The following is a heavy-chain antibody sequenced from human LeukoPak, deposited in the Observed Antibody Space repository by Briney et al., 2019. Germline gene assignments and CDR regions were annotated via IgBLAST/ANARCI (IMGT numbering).Heavy chain of an antibody. CDR3: ARDVGPSGSYD. CDR2: IIPIFVTP. Sequence: SVKVSCKASGGTFSSFAINWVRQAPGQGLEWMGGIIPIFVTPNYAQKFQGRVTITADESTSTAYMELSSLRSEDTAVYYCARDVGPSGSYDWGQGTLVTVSS. V-gene: IGHV1-69*01. J-gene: IGHJ4*02. D-gene: IGHD1-26*01. CDR1: GGTFSSFA.